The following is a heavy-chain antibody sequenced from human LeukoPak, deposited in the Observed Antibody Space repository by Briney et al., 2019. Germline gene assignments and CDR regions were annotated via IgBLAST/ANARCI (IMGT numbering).Heavy chain of an antibody. D-gene: IGHD3-10*01. CDR3: AKAWELGIASIDY. V-gene: IGHV3-23*01. Sequence: GGSLRLSCAASGFTFSSYAMSWVRQAPGKGLEWVSAISGSGGSTYYADSVKGRFTISRDNSKNTLYLQMNSLRAEDTAVYHCAKAWELGIASIDYWGQGTLVTVSS. CDR2: ISGSGGST. J-gene: IGHJ4*02. CDR1: GFTFSSYA.